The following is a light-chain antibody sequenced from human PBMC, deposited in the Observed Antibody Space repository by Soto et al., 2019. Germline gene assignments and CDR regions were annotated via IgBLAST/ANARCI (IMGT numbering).Light chain of an antibody. J-gene: IGLJ1*01. Sequence: QSALTQPASVSGSPGQSITISCTGTSCDVGGYNYVSWYQHHPGKAPKLIIYDVSNRPSGVSIRFSGSKSDNTASLTISGLQPEDEADYHCSSYTTSNTRQIVFGTGTKLTVL. CDR2: DVS. CDR1: SCDVGGYNY. V-gene: IGLV2-14*03. CDR3: SSYTTSNTRQIV.